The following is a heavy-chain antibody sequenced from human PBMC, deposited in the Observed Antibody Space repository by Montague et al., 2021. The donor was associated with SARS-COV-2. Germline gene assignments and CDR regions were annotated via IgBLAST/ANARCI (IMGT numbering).Heavy chain of an antibody. CDR1: GFTFTNFA. V-gene: IGHV3-23*01. CDR2: IDTSGGDT. J-gene: IGHJ4*02. D-gene: IGHD4-17*01. CDR3: ASSYGFWYFAY. Sequence: SLRLSCAASGFTFTNFAMTWVRQAPGKGLEWVSSIDTSGGDTYYADSVKGRFTISRDNSRNTVYLQLNSLRAEDTALYYCASSYGFWYFAYWGREPWSPSPQ.